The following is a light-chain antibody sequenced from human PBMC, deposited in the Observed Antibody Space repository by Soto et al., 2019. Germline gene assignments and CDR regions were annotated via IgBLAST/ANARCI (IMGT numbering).Light chain of an antibody. Sequence: ELVLTQSPATLSLSPGDRATLSCGASQSVRSSYVAWYQQKAGLAPRLLIYDGSSRASGIPDRFSGSGSGTDFTLTVGRLEPEDFAVYYCQQYDNSAPLSFGGGTKVEMK. V-gene: IGKV3D-20*01. J-gene: IGKJ4*01. CDR2: DGS. CDR3: QQYDNSAPLS. CDR1: QSVRSSY.